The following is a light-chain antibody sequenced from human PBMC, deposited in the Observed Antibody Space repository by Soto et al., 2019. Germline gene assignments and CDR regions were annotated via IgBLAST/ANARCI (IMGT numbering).Light chain of an antibody. Sequence: SVLTQPGSVSGSPGQAITISCAGTSSDIGGYDYVSWYQQHPGKAPKLIIFDVRNRPSGVSNRFSGSKSGNTASLTISGLRAGDEAEYYCSSFTSSITYVFGSGTKVTVL. CDR1: SSDIGGYDY. J-gene: IGLJ1*01. CDR2: DVR. CDR3: SSFTSSITYV. V-gene: IGLV2-14*03.